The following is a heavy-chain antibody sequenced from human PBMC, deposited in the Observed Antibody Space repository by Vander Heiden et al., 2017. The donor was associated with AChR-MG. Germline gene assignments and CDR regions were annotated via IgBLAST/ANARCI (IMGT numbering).Heavy chain of an antibody. CDR3: ARFVGVPVTDAFDI. V-gene: IGHV1-18*01. CDR2: ISAYNGNT. Sequence: QVQLVQSGAEVKKPGASVKVSCKAPGYTFTSYGTSWLRQAPGQGLEWMGWISAYNGNTNYAQKLQGRVTMTTDTSTSTAYMELRSLRSDDTAVYYCARFVGVPVTDAFDIWGQGTMVTVSS. CDR1: GYTFTSYG. D-gene: IGHD2-2*01. J-gene: IGHJ3*02.